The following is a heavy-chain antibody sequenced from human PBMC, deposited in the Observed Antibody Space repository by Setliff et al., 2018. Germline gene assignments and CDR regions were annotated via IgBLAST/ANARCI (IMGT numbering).Heavy chain of an antibody. CDR2: IWDDGGNK. V-gene: IGHV3-33*08. CDR3: ARGIGTLDISRYFDY. Sequence: GESLKISCAASGFTFSNYRMHWVRQAPGKGLEWVAVIWDDGGNKYHADSVKGRFTISRDNSKNTLYLQMNSLRAEDTAVYYCARGIGTLDISRYFDYWGQGTLVTVSS. J-gene: IGHJ4*02. D-gene: IGHD5-12*01. CDR1: GFTFSNYR.